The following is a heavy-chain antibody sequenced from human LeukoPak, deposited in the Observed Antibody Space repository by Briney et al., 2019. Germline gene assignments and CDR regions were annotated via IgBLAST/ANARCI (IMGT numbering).Heavy chain of an antibody. CDR2: INHSGST. CDR3: ARANYDFWSGRTDY. J-gene: IGHJ4*02. Sequence: SETLSLTCAVYGGSLSGYYWSWIRQPPGKGLEWIGEINHSGSTNCNPSLKGRVTISVDTSKNQFSLKLSSVTAADTAVYYCARANYDFWSGRTDYWGQGTLVTVSS. CDR1: GGSLSGYY. V-gene: IGHV4-34*01. D-gene: IGHD3-3*01.